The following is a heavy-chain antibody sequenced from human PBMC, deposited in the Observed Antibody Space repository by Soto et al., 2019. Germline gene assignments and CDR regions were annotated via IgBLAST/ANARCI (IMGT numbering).Heavy chain of an antibody. J-gene: IGHJ3*02. CDR3: AKDHYYDSFGAFDI. CDR2: ISYDGSNK. V-gene: IGHV3-30*18. Sequence: GGSLRLSCAASGFTFSSYGMHWVRQAPGKGLEWVAVISYDGSNKYYADSVKGRFTISRDNSKNTLYLQMNSLRAEDTAVYYCAKDHYYDSFGAFDIWGQGTMVTVSS. D-gene: IGHD3-22*01. CDR1: GFTFSSYG.